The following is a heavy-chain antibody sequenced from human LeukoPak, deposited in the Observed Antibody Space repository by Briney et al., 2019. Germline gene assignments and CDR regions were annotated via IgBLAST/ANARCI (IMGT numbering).Heavy chain of an antibody. CDR2: IYYSGST. J-gene: IGHJ6*03. CDR1: GGSISSSSYY. V-gene: IGHV4-39*07. CDR3: ARKLHWYYYMDV. D-gene: IGHD1-7*01. Sequence: TPSETLSLTCTVSGGSISSSSYYWGWIRQPPGKGLEWIGSIYYSGSTYYNPSLKSRVTISVDTSKNQFSLKLSSVTAADTAVYYCARKLHWYYYMDVWGKGTTVTVSS.